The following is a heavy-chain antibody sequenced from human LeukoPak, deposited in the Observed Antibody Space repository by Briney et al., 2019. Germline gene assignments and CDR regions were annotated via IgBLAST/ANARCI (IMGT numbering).Heavy chain of an antibody. CDR1: GITLSNYG. D-gene: IGHD3-22*01. CDR2: ISDSGDRT. V-gene: IGHV3-23*01. Sequence: GGSLRLSCAVSGITLSNYGMSWVRQAPGKGLEWVSGISDSGDRTKYADSVKGRFTISRDNSKNTLYLQMTSLKAEDTAVYFCAKRGVVIRVILVGFHKEAYYFDSWGQEALVTVSS. CDR3: AKRGVVIRVILVGFHKEAYYFDS. J-gene: IGHJ4*02.